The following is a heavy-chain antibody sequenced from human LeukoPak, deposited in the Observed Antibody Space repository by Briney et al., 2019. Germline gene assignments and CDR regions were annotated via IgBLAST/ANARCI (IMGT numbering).Heavy chain of an antibody. CDR1: GFTFSSYW. CDR3: TVGPPNWGFDY. D-gene: IGHD7-27*01. J-gene: IGHJ4*02. CDR2: IASDGSST. V-gene: IGHV3-74*01. Sequence: GGSLRLSCAASGFTFSSYWMNWVRQAPGKGLVWVSRIASDGSSTTYADSVKGRFSISRDNAKNTLYLQMNSLRVEDTAVYYCTVGPPNWGFDYWGQGTLVTVSS.